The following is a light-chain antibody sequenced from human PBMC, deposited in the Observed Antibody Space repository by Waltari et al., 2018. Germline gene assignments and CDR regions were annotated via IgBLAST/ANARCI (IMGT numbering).Light chain of an antibody. CDR3: SSYAGSYTLL. V-gene: IGLV2-11*01. CDR2: DVN. CDR1: SSDVGGYNY. Sequence: QSALTQPRSVSGSPGQSVTISCTGTSSDVGGYNYVAWYQHNPGKAPGLMVFDVNKRPSGVPDRVSGSKSGNTASLTISGLRTEDEADYYCSSYAGSYTLLFGGGTKLTVL. J-gene: IGLJ2*01.